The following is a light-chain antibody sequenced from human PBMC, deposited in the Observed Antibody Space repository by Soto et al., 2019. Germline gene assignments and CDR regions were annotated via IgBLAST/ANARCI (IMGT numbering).Light chain of an antibody. CDR2: DVS. J-gene: IGKJ1*01. CDR3: QQYNTFSQT. Sequence: IQMTQSPSTLSASVGDRVTISCRASQSVGTWLAWYQQKPGRAPQPLIYDVSTLQSGVPTRFSGSGSGTEFTLTISSLQPDDFATYYCQQYNTFSQTFGQGTKVDSK. V-gene: IGKV1-5*01. CDR1: QSVGTW.